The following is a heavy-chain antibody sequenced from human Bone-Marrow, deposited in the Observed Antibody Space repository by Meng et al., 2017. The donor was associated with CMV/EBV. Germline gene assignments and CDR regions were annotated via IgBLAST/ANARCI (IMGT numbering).Heavy chain of an antibody. D-gene: IGHD3-3*01. CDR3: AHGYDFWSVFPRGWFDP. Sequence: SLRTLGVGVGWLRQPPGQALEWLALIYWNDDKRYSPSLKSRLTITKDTSKNQVVLTMTNMDPVDTATYYCAHGYDFWSVFPRGWFDPWGQGTLVTVSS. J-gene: IGHJ5*02. CDR1: SLRTLGVG. CDR2: IYWNDDK. V-gene: IGHV2-5*01.